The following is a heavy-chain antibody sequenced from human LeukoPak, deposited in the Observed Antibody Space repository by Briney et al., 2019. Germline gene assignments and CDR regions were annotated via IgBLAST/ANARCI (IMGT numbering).Heavy chain of an antibody. Sequence: SETLSLTCAVYGGSFSGYYWSWIRQPPGKGLEWIGEINHSGSTNYNPSLKSRVAISVDTSKNQFSLKLSSVTAADSAVYYCARTTEGGYTYNYFYYYYMDVWGKGTPVTISS. V-gene: IGHV4-34*01. CDR3: ARTTEGGYTYNYFYYYYMDV. D-gene: IGHD5-18*01. CDR1: GGSFSGYY. J-gene: IGHJ6*03. CDR2: INHSGST.